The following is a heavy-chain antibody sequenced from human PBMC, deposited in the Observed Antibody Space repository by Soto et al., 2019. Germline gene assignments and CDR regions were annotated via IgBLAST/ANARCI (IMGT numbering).Heavy chain of an antibody. CDR1: GFTLSKKH. J-gene: IGHJ4*02. Sequence: GGSLKLSYAAPGFTLSKKHMNWGRQAPGKGLEWVSVIYSGGSTYYADSVKGRFTISRDNAKSTLYLQMNSLRAEDTGVYYCVRDDFGLGLDYWGLGTLVTVSS. V-gene: IGHV3-66*01. CDR3: VRDDFGLGLDY. CDR2: IYSGGST. D-gene: IGHD1-26*01.